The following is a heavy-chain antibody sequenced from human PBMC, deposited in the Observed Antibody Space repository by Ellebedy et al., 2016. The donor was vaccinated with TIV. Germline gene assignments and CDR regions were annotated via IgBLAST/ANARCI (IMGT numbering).Heavy chain of an antibody. J-gene: IGHJ4*02. Sequence: GGSLRLSXAASGFTFSSHALSWVRLAPGQGLEWVSGISGSGGRTNYAASVKGRFTISRDNSKNTLYLQMNSLRVEDTAVYYCARDANSGGGQTWGWGQGTLVTVSS. V-gene: IGHV3-23*01. CDR3: ARDANSGGGQTWG. CDR2: ISGSGGRT. CDR1: GFTFSSHA. D-gene: IGHD4-23*01.